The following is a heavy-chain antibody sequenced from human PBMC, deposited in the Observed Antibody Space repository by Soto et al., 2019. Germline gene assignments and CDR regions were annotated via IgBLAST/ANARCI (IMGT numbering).Heavy chain of an antibody. CDR1: GGTFYTYN. CDR2: ITPIYPTT. D-gene: IGHD5-18*01. CDR3: ARIPRYSFPTSDDLDS. V-gene: IGHV1-69*15. J-gene: IGHJ4*02. Sequence: QVQLVQSGAEVRKPGSSVQVSCKASGGTFYTYNFSWVRQAPGQGLEWMGSITPIYPTTNYAAKFQGRLTVTADGSTNTAYMELNSRTSEDTAVYYWARIPRYSFPTSDDLDSWGQGTLVTVSS.